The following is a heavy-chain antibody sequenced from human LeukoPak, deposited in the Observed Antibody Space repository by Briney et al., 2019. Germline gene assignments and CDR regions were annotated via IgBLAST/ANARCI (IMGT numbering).Heavy chain of an antibody. CDR3: ARARRGSNTYYYGMDV. Sequence: SETLSLTCAVSGGSISSGGYSWSWIRQPPGKGLEWIGYIYHRGSTYYNPSLKSRVTISVDRSKNQFSLKLSSVTAADTAVYYCARARRGSNTYYYGMDVWGKGTTVTVSS. CDR1: GGSISSGGYS. V-gene: IGHV4-30-2*01. D-gene: IGHD2-15*01. CDR2: IYHRGST. J-gene: IGHJ6*04.